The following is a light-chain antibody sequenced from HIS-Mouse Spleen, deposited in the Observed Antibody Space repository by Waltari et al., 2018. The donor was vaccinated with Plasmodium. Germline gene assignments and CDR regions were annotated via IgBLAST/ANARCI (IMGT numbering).Light chain of an antibody. CDR3: QQSYSTWT. Sequence: DIQMTKSPSSLSASVGDRVTITCRASKSISSYLNWYQQKPGKAPKLLIYAASSLQSGVPSRFSGSGSGTDFTLSISSLQPEDFATYYCQQSYSTWTFGQGTKVEIK. J-gene: IGKJ1*01. V-gene: IGKV1-39*01. CDR2: AAS. CDR1: KSISSY.